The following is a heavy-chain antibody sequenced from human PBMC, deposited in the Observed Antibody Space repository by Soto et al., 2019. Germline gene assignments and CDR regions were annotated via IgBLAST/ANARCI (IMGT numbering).Heavy chain of an antibody. V-gene: IGHV1-46*04. CDR2: INPSGGST. D-gene: IGHD5-12*01. CDR3: ARAHSDHDWALEY. J-gene: IGHJ4*02. CDR1: GYTFTSYY. Sequence: QVQLVQSGAEVKKPGASVKLSCKASGYTFTSYYMHWVRQAPGQGLEWMGIINPSGGSTSYAQKLQGRVTMTRDTSTSTVYMELSSLRSEDTAVYYCARAHSDHDWALEYWGQGTLVTVSS.